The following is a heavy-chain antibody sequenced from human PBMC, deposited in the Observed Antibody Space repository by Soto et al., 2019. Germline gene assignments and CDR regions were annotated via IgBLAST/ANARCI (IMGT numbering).Heavy chain of an antibody. CDR3: ARGLVVVPAAMVY. CDR1: GFTFSSYA. D-gene: IGHD2-2*01. J-gene: IGHJ4*02. CDR2: ISSNGGST. V-gene: IGHV3-64*01. Sequence: EVQLAESGGGLVQPGGSLRLSCAASGFTFSSYAMHWVRQAPGKGLEYVSAISSNGGSTYYANSVKGRFTISRDNSKNTLYLQMGSLRAEDMAVYYCARGLVVVPAAMVYWGQGTLVTVSS.